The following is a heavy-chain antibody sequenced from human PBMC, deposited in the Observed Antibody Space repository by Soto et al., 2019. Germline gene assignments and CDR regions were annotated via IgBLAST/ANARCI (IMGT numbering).Heavy chain of an antibody. Sequence: QVQLVQSGAEVKKPGASVKVSCKASGYTFTSYGISWVRQAPGQGLEWMGWISAYNGNTNYAQKLQGRVTMTTDTSTSTAYMELRSLRSDDTAVYYCVRADEIYGDYAISGYYGMDVWGQGTTVTVSS. CDR1: GYTFTSYG. V-gene: IGHV1-18*01. D-gene: IGHD4-17*01. CDR3: VRADEIYGDYAISGYYGMDV. CDR2: ISAYNGNT. J-gene: IGHJ6*02.